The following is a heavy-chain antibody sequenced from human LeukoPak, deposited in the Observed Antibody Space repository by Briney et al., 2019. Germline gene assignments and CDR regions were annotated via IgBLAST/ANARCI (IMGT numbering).Heavy chain of an antibody. CDR2: MNPNSGNT. CDR1: GYTFTSYD. CDR3: ASSPGYSSSWYRHDAFDI. D-gene: IGHD6-13*01. V-gene: IGHV1-8*03. J-gene: IGHJ3*02. Sequence: ASVKVSCKASGYTFTSYDINWVRQATGQGLEWMGWMNPNSGNTGYAQKFQGRVTITRNTSISTAYMELSSLRSEDTAVYYCASSPGYSSSWYRHDAFDIWGQGTMVTVSS.